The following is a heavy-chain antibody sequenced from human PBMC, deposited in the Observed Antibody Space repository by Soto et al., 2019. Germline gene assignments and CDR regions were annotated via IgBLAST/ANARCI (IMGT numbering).Heavy chain of an antibody. CDR1: GGTFSSYA. J-gene: IGHJ6*02. CDR2: IIPTFGTA. D-gene: IGHD2-2*01. CDR3: ARDLMSLGYCSSTSCYGGMDV. Sequence: SVKVSCKASGGTFSSYAISWVRQAPGQGLEWMGGIIPTFGTANYAQKFQGRVTITADKSTSTAYMELSSLRSEDTAVYYCARDLMSLGYCSSTSCYGGMDVWGQGTTVTVSS. V-gene: IGHV1-69*06.